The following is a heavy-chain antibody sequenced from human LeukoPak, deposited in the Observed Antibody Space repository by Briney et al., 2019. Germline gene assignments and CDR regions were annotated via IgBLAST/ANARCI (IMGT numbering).Heavy chain of an antibody. CDR1: GFTFSSYS. Sequence: GGSLRLSCAVSGFTFSSYSMTWVRQAPGKGLEWVSAISGSGGSTYYADSVKGRFTMSRDNSKNTLYLQMNSLRAEDTAVYYCAKSMVRGVIITAHWFDPWGQGTLVTVSS. D-gene: IGHD3-10*01. CDR2: ISGSGGST. V-gene: IGHV3-23*01. CDR3: AKSMVRGVIITAHWFDP. J-gene: IGHJ5*02.